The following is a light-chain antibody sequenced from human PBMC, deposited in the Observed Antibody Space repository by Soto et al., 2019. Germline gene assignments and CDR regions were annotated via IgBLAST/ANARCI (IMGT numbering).Light chain of an antibody. CDR2: GTS. CDR3: QQYDSSLRT. V-gene: IGKV3-20*01. Sequence: EIVLTQSPGTLSLSPGERATLSCRASQSVRSNYLAWYQQKPGQAPRLLIYGTSSRATGIPDRFSGSGSGTDFTLTISRLEPEDFAVYYCQQYDSSLRTFGQGTKVDIK. CDR1: QSVRSNY. J-gene: IGKJ1*01.